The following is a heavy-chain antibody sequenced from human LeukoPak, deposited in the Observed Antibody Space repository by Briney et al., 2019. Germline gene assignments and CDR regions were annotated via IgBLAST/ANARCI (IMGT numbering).Heavy chain of an antibody. CDR1: GFSFSTDA. CDR3: AKIPTGRREEWFDP. V-gene: IGHV3-23*01. J-gene: IGHJ5*02. Sequence: GGSLRLSCAASGFSFSTDAMTWVRQIPGRGLQWVSAISAGGATYYADSVKGRFTISRDNSKSTLYLQMNSLRAHHTAFYYCAKIPTGRREEWFDPWGQGTLVTVSS. D-gene: IGHD1-26*01. CDR2: ISAGGAT.